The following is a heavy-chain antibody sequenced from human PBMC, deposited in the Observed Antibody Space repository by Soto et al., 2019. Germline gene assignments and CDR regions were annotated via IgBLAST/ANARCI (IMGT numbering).Heavy chain of an antibody. CDR3: ARAHDSSGYYPIDY. CDR1: GGSISSGGYY. V-gene: IGHV4-31*03. J-gene: IGHJ4*02. CDR2: IYYSGST. Sequence: PSETLSLTCTVSGGSISSGGYYWSWIRQHPGKGLEWIGYIYYSGSTYYNPSLKSRVTISVDTSKNQFSLKLSSVTAADTAVYYCARAHDSSGYYPIDYGGQGTLVTVS. D-gene: IGHD3-22*01.